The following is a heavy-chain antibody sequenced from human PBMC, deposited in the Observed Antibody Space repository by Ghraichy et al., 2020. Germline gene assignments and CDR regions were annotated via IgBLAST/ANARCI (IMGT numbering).Heavy chain of an antibody. Sequence: LSLTCAVSGFTFRTYAMHWVRQAPGKGLAWVALISYDSTNTYYADSVKGRFTISRDNSENTLYLEVHNVTFEDTAVYYCVRDAVQGYSYGYDLYWHFDLWGRGTLVTVSS. CDR2: ISYDSTNT. D-gene: IGHD5-18*01. CDR3: VRDAVQGYSYGYDLYWHFDL. J-gene: IGHJ2*01. V-gene: IGHV3-30*04. CDR1: GFTFRTYA.